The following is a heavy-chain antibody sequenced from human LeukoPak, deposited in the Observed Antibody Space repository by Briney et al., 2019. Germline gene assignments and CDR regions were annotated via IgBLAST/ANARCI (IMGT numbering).Heavy chain of an antibody. V-gene: IGHV1-18*01. Sequence: APVKVSYKASGYTFTSYGISWVRQAPGQGLEWMGWISAYNGNTNYAQKLQGRVTMTTDTSTSTAYMELRSLRSDDTAVYYCASSDSVFQALDPWGQGTLVTVSS. D-gene: IGHD2-21*01. J-gene: IGHJ5*02. CDR1: GYTFTSYG. CDR2: ISAYNGNT. CDR3: ASSDSVFQALDP.